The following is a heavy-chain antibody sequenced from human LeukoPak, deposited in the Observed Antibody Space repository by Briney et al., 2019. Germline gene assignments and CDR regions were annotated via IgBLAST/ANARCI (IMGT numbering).Heavy chain of an antibody. D-gene: IGHD3-10*01. CDR3: ATGRLGELSRPFAC. CDR2: IRYDGSNK. J-gene: IGHJ4*02. CDR1: GFTFSSYG. Sequence: PGGSLRLSCAASGFTFSSYGIHWVRQAPGKGLEWVAFIRYDGSNKYYTDSVKGRFTISRDNSKNTLYLEMNSLRAEDTAVYNCATGRLGELSRPFACWGQGTLVTVSS. V-gene: IGHV3-30*02.